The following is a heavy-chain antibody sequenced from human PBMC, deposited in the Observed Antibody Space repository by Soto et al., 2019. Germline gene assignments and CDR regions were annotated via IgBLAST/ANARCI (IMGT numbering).Heavy chain of an antibody. V-gene: IGHV1-69*13. CDR1: GGTFSSYA. CDR2: IIPIFGTA. Sequence: GASVKVSCKASGGTFSSYAISWVLQAPGQGLEWMGWIIPIFGTANYAQKFQGRVTITADESTSTAYMELSSLRSEDTAVYYCAREYSSGYYYLRGAFDIWGQGTMVTVSS. CDR3: AREYSSGYYYLRGAFDI. J-gene: IGHJ3*02. D-gene: IGHD3-22*01.